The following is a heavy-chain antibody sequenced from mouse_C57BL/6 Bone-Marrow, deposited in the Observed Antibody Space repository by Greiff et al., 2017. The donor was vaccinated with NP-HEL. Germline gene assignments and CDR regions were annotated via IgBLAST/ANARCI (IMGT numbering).Heavy chain of an antibody. CDR3: ARGGGSGYFDY. J-gene: IGHJ2*01. Sequence: QVQLQQPGAELVMPGASVKLSCKASGYTFTSYWMHWVKQRPGQGLEWIGEIDPSDSYTNYNQKFKGKSTLTVDKSSSTAYMQLSSLTSDDSAVYYCARGGGSGYFDYWGQGTTLTVSS. CDR1: GYTFTSYW. CDR2: IDPSDSYT. V-gene: IGHV1-69*01. D-gene: IGHD1-1*01.